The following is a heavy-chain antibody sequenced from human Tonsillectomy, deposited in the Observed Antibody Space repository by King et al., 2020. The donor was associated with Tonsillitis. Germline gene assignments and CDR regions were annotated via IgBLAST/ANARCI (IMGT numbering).Heavy chain of an antibody. J-gene: IGHJ4*02. CDR3: AKDRPYTGSY. V-gene: IGHV3-30*18. Sequence: VQLVESGGGVVQPGRSLRLSCAASGFIFSNYGMHWVRQAPGKGLEWVAVVSSDGGTEYYADFVKGRFTISRDNSKNTLYLQMGSLRPVDTAVYYCAKDRPYTGSYWGQGTLLTVSS. CDR2: VSSDGGTE. CDR1: GFIFSNYG. D-gene: IGHD1-26*01.